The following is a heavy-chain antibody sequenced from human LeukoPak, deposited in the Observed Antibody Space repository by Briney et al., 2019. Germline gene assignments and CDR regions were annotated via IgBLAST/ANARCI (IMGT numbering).Heavy chain of an antibody. CDR1: AFTFSSHW. J-gene: IGHJ6*02. V-gene: IGHV3-74*01. CDR3: ARRKVVSAYYYGMDV. Sequence: GGSLRLSCAASAFTFSSHWMHWVRQAPGKGLVWVSRIHSDGSATNYAESVKGRFTISRDNNKKTLYLQMNSLSGEDTAVYYCARRKVVSAYYYGMDVWGQGTTVTVSS. D-gene: IGHD2-2*01. CDR2: IHSDGSAT.